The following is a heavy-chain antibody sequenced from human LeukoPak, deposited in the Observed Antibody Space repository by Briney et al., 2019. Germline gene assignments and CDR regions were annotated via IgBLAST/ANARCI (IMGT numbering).Heavy chain of an antibody. CDR1: GFTFSSYE. J-gene: IGHJ4*02. V-gene: IGHV3-48*03. CDR3: ASLPPIVVGY. CDR2: ISSSGSTI. Sequence: PGGSLRLSCAASGFTFSSYEMNWVRQAPGKGLEGVSYISSSGSTIYYADSVKGRFTISRDNAKNSLYLQMNSLRAEDTAVYYCASLPPIVVGYWGQGTLVTVSS. D-gene: IGHD2-15*01.